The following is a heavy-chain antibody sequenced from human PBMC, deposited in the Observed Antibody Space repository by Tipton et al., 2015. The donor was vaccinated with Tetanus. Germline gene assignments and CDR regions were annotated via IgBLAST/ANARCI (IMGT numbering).Heavy chain of an antibody. V-gene: IGHV5-10-1*01. D-gene: IGHD2-15*01. J-gene: IGHJ4*02. CDR2: IDPSDSYT. CDR1: GYSFTSYW. Sequence: QLVQSGAEVKKPGESLRISCKGSGYSFTSYWISWVRQMPGKGLEWMGRIDPSDSYTNYSPSFQGHVTISADKSISTAYLQWSSLKASDTAMYYCARRGIVVVVAADFDYWGQETLVTVSS. CDR3: ARRGIVVVVAADFDY.